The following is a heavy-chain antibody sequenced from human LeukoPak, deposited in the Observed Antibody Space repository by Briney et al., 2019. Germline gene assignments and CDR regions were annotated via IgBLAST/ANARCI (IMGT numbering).Heavy chain of an antibody. J-gene: IGHJ2*01. CDR1: GYTFTSYD. V-gene: IGHV1-8*01. CDR2: MNPNSGNT. CDR3: ARGIPDLGYCSGGSCPTYYWYFDL. Sequence: RASVKVSCKASGYTFTSYDINWVRQATGQGLEWMGRMNPNSGNTGYAQRFQGRVTMTRNTSISTAYMELSSLRSEDTAVYYCARGIPDLGYCSGGSCPTYYWYFDLWGRGTLVTVSS. D-gene: IGHD2-15*01.